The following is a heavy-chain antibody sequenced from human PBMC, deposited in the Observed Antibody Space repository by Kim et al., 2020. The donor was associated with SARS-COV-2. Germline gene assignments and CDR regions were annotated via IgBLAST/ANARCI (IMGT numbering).Heavy chain of an antibody. D-gene: IGHD1-1*01. V-gene: IGHV3-30*18. J-gene: IGHJ6*02. CDR3: AKDLETGTPNYYYYYGMDV. CDR1: GFTFSSYG. CDR2: ISYDGSNK. Sequence: GGSLRLSCAASGFTFSSYGMHWVRQAPGKGLEWVAVISYDGSNKYYADSVKGRFTISRDNSKNTLYLQMNSLRAEDTAVYYCAKDLETGTPNYYYYYGMDVWGQGTTVTVSS.